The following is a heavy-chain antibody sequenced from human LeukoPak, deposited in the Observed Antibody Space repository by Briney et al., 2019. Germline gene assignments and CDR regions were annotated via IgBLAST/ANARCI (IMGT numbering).Heavy chain of an antibody. CDR2: IYYSGST. CDR3: AREVAANYDFWSGRRGDNENNWFDP. CDR1: GGSISSYY. J-gene: IGHJ5*02. V-gene: IGHV4-59*12. Sequence: SETLSLTCTVSGGSISSYYWSWIRQPPGKGLEWIGYIYYSGSTYYNPSLKSRVTISVDTSKNQFSLKLSSVTAADTAVYYCAREVAANYDFWSGRRGDNENNWFDPWGQGTLVTVSS. D-gene: IGHD3-3*01.